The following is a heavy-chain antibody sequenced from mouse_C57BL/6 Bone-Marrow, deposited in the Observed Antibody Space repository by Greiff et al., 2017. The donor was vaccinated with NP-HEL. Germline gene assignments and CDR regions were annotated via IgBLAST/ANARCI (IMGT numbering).Heavy chain of an antibody. CDR3: ARPITTVVATDWYFDV. CDR2: INPSSGYT. V-gene: IGHV1-7*01. J-gene: IGHJ1*03. D-gene: IGHD1-1*01. Sequence: QVQLQQSGAELAKPGASVKLSCKASGYTFTSYWMHWVKQRPGQGLEWIGYINPSSGYTKYNQKLKDKATLTADKSSSTACMQLSSLTYEDSAVYYCARPITTVVATDWYFDVWGTGTTVTVSS. CDR1: GYTFTSYW.